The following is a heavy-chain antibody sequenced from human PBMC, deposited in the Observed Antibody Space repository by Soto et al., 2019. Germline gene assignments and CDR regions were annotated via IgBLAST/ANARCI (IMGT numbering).Heavy chain of an antibody. CDR3: ARGDRGGSGSPASYYYSGLDV. V-gene: IGHV3-23*01. CDR2: VSAGGDMK. Sequence: VQLLESGGDLVQPGGSLRLSCTASGFILSSYAMSWVRQAPGKGLEWVSRVSAGGDMKYYSDSVKGRFTISRYNSNNALFLQMNSLRIEDTALYYCARGDRGGSGSPASYYYSGLDVWGQGTTVTVS. CDR1: GFILSSYA. J-gene: IGHJ6*02. D-gene: IGHD3-10*01.